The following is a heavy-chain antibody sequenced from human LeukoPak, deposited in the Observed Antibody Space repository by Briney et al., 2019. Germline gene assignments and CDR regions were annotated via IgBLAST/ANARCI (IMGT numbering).Heavy chain of an antibody. D-gene: IGHD3-10*01. CDR2: NYHSGST. CDR3: ARDSRESSAFGI. CDR1: GGSISSGGYS. Sequence: PSETLSLTCAVSGGSISSGGYSWSWIRQPPGKGLEWIGYNYHSGSTYYNPSLKSRVTISVDRSKNQFSLKLSSVTAANTAVYYCARDSRESSAFGIWGQGTMVTVSS. J-gene: IGHJ3*02. V-gene: IGHV4-30-2*01.